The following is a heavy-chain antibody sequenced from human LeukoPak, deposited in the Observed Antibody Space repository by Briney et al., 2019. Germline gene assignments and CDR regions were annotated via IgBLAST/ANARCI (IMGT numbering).Heavy chain of an antibody. D-gene: IGHD2-2*01. Sequence: GGSLRLSCAASGFTFSSYSMNWVRQAPGKGLEWVSSISSSSSYIYYADSVKGRFTISRDNGKNSLYLQMNSLRAEDTAVYYCATVVVVPAATDYWGQGTLVTVSS. CDR2: ISSSSSYI. CDR3: ATVVVVPAATDY. J-gene: IGHJ4*02. V-gene: IGHV3-21*01. CDR1: GFTFSSYS.